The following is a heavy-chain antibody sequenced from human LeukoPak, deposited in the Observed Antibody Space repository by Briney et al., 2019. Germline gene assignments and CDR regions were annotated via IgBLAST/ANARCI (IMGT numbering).Heavy chain of an antibody. CDR1: GFTFSSYG. J-gene: IGHJ6*03. CDR2: IRYDGSNK. D-gene: IGHD1-26*01. CDR3: AKDMGRELPPYYYYYYMDV. Sequence: SGGSLRLSCAASGFTFSSYGMHWVRQAPGKGLEWVAFIRYDGSNKYYADSVKGRFTISRDNSKNTLYLQMNSLRAEDTAVYYCAKDMGRELPPYYYYYYMDVWGKGTTVTGSS. V-gene: IGHV3-30*02.